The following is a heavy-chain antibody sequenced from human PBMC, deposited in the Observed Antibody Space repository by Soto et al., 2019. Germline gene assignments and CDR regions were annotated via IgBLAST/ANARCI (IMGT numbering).Heavy chain of an antibody. CDR2: INPSGGST. CDR3: AGISGSYVSWFDP. D-gene: IGHD1-26*01. CDR1: GYPFTSYY. V-gene: IGHV1-46*01. J-gene: IGHJ5*02. Sequence: SVKVSCKASGYPFTSYYMHWVRQAPGQGLEWMGIINPSGGSTSYAQKFQGRVTMTRDTSTSTVYMELSSLRSEDTAVYYCAGISGSYVSWFDPRGQGTLVTVSS.